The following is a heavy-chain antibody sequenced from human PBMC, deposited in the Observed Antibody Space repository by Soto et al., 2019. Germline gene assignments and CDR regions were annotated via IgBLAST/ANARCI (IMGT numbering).Heavy chain of an antibody. CDR2: INHSGST. J-gene: IGHJ4*02. CDR1: GASIRSTDYY. D-gene: IGHD4-4*01. CDR3: ARGPYSNPAGQDY. V-gene: IGHV4-34*01. Sequence: PSETLSLTCTVSGASIRSTDYYWSWIRQPPGKGLEWIGEINHSGSTNYNPSLKSRVTISVDTSKNQFSLKLSSVTAADTAVYYCARGPYSNPAGQDYWGQGTLVTVSS.